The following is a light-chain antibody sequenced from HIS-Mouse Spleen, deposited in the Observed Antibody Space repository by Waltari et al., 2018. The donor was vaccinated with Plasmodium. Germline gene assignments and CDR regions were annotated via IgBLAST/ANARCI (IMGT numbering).Light chain of an antibody. V-gene: IGLV2-23*01. CDR2: EGS. CDR1: SSDGGSYNL. CDR3: CSYAGSSYV. Sequence: QSALTQPASVSGSPGPSITIPCTGTSSDGGSYNLVSWYQQHPGKAPKLMIYEGSKRPSGVSNRFSGSKSGNTASLTISGLQAEDEADYYCCSYAGSSYVFGTGTKVTVL. J-gene: IGLJ1*01.